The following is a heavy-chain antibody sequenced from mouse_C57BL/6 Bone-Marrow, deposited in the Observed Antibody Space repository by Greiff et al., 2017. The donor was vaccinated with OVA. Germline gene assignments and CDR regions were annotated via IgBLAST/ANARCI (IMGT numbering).Heavy chain of an antibody. CDR1: GYTFTDYY. V-gene: IGHV1-19*01. Sequence: DVQLQESGPVLVKPGASVKMSCKASGYTFTDYYMNWVKQSHGKSLEWIGVINPYNGGTSYNQKFKGKATLTVDKSSSTAYMELNSLTSEDSAVYYCARERNYYGSSYYFDYWGQGTTLTVSS. J-gene: IGHJ2*01. CDR3: ARERNYYGSSYYFDY. D-gene: IGHD1-1*01. CDR2: INPYNGGT.